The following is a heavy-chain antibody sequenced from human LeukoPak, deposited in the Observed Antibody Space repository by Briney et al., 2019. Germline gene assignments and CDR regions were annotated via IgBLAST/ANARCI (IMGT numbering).Heavy chain of an antibody. Sequence: PSETLSLTCAVYGGSFSGYYWSWIRQPPGKGLEWIGEINHSGSTNYNPSLKSRVTISVDTSKNQFSLKLSSVTAADTAVYYCARLPYGSGGYYMDVWGKGTTVTISS. CDR2: INHSGST. D-gene: IGHD3-10*01. CDR1: GGSFSGYY. CDR3: ARLPYGSGGYYMDV. J-gene: IGHJ6*03. V-gene: IGHV4-34*01.